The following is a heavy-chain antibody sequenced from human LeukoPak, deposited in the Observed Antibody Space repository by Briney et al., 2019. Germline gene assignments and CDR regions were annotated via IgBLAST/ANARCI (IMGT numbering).Heavy chain of an antibody. CDR3: ARTPSRARDGYNYGAFDI. CDR2: ISTSGST. Sequence: SETLSLTCTVSGYSISSVTYYWTWIGQPPGKGLEWIGGISTSGSTNYNPSLKSRVTISLDTSKNQFSLKLSSVTAADTAVYYCARTPSRARDGYNYGAFDIWGQGTMVTVSS. CDR1: GYSISSVTYY. J-gene: IGHJ3*02. V-gene: IGHV4-61*01. D-gene: IGHD5-24*01.